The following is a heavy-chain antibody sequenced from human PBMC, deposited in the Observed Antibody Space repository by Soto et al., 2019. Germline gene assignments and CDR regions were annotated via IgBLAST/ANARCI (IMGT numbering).Heavy chain of an antibody. D-gene: IGHD6-13*01. Sequence: QITLEESGPTLVRPTQTLTLTCTVSGFSLSTDAVGVAWIRQPPGKALEWLALIYWNDEARYKSSLNNRLTITKDTSKNQVVLTMTDLAPLDTVTYFCAHRIAAPGRTLDYWGQGILVTVSS. J-gene: IGHJ4*02. CDR1: GFSLSTDAVG. CDR3: AHRIAAPGRTLDY. CDR2: IYWNDEA. V-gene: IGHV2-5*01.